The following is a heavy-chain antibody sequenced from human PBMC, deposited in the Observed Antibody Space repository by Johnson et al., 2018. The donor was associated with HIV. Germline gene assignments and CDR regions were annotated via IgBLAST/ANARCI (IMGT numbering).Heavy chain of an antibody. V-gene: IGHV3-11*01. Sequence: QVQLVESGGGLVKPGGSLRLSCAASGFTFSDYYMNWIRQAPGKGLEWVASISYDGSNKYYADSVKGRFTISRDNAKNSLYLQMSSLRAEDTAVYYCAKDFYSSQPEGAFDIWGQGTMVTVSS. J-gene: IGHJ3*02. CDR3: AKDFYSSQPEGAFDI. D-gene: IGHD6-6*01. CDR1: GFTFSDYY. CDR2: ISYDGSNK.